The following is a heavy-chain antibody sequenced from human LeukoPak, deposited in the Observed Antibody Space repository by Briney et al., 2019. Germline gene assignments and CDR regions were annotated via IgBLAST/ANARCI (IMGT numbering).Heavy chain of an antibody. Sequence: ASVKVSCKASGYTFTDNYIHWVRQAPGQGLEWMGRIIPKTGGTNYAQKFQGRVTMTTDTSISTAYMDLSSLRSDDTAVYICARDGPGYCSPTSCSDNWFDPWGQGALVTVSS. CDR3: ARDGPGYCSPTSCSDNWFDP. CDR2: IIPKTGGT. V-gene: IGHV1-2*06. D-gene: IGHD2-2*01. CDR1: GYTFTDNY. J-gene: IGHJ5*02.